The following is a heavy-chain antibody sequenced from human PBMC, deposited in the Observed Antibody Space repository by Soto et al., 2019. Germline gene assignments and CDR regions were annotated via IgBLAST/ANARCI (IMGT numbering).Heavy chain of an antibody. Sequence: SLRLSCAASGFTFSSYGMHWVRQAPGKGLEWVAVISYDGSNKYYADSVKGRFTISRDNSKNTLYLQMNSLRAEDTAVYYCAKAVYSGSYFDYWGPGTLVTVSS. V-gene: IGHV3-30*18. CDR1: GFTFSSYG. CDR2: ISYDGSNK. J-gene: IGHJ4*02. CDR3: AKAVYSGSYFDY. D-gene: IGHD1-26*01.